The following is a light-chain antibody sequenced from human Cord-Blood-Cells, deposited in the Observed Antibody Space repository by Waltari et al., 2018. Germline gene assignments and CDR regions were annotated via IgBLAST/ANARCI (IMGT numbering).Light chain of an antibody. V-gene: IGLV2-14*01. CDR2: DVS. Sequence: QSALTQPASVSGSPGQSITISCTGTSSDVGGYNDVSWYQQHPGKAPKLMIYDVSNRPSGVSNRFAVSKSGNTASLTISGLQAEDEADYYCSSYTSSSTYVFGTGTKVTVL. CDR3: SSYTSSSTYV. CDR1: SSDVGGYND. J-gene: IGLJ1*01.